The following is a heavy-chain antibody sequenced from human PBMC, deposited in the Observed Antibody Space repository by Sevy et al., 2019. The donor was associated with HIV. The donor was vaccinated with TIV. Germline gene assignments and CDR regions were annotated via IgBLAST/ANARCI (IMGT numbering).Heavy chain of an antibody. CDR1: GFTFDDYT. Sequence: GGSLRLSCAASGFTFDDYTMHWVRQAPGKGLEWVSLISWDGGRTNYADSVKGRFSISRDNSKNSLYLQMNSLRTEETDLYYCDKDRYGITGKTYYYYYGMDVWGQGTTVTVSS. CDR2: ISWDGGRT. D-gene: IGHD1-20*01. V-gene: IGHV3-43*01. J-gene: IGHJ6*02. CDR3: DKDRYGITGKTYYYYYGMDV.